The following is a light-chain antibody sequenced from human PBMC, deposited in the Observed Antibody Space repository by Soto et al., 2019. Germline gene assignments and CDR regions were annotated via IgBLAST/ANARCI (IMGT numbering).Light chain of an antibody. J-gene: IGKJ4*01. CDR1: QSIARF. CDR3: QQTYGIPLT. CDR2: TAS. V-gene: IGKV1-39*01. Sequence: DIQMTQSPSSLSASVGDRVTITCLASQSIARFLNWYQQKPGKAPKLLIYTASNLQSGVPSRFSGSGSGTDFTLTISSLQPADFATYYCQQTYGIPLTFGGGTKVDIK.